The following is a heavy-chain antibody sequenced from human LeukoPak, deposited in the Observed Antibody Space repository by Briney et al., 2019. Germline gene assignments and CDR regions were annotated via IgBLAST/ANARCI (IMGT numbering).Heavy chain of an antibody. D-gene: IGHD6-6*01. V-gene: IGHV3-20*04. CDR1: GFTFSSYE. CDR2: INWNGGST. CDR3: ARDALVAARLGWFDP. Sequence: GGSLRLSCAASGFTFSSYEMNWVRQAPGKGLEWVSGINWNGGSTGYADSVKGRFTISRDNAKNSLYLQMHSLRAEDTALYYCARDALVAARLGWFDPWGQGTLVTVSS. J-gene: IGHJ5*02.